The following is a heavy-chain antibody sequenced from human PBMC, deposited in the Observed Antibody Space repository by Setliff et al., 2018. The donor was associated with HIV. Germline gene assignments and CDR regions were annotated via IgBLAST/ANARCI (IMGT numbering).Heavy chain of an antibody. D-gene: IGHD4-17*01. CDR1: GYIFTSYG. Sequence: ASVKVSCKASGYIFTSYGITWVRQAPGQGLEWMGWISAYNGNTNYAQTLQGRVTMTTDTSTCTAYMELRSLRSDDTAVYFCARINDYGGNEGYFDYWGQGTLVTVSS. CDR2: ISAYNGNT. CDR3: ARINDYGGNEGYFDY. V-gene: IGHV1-18*01. J-gene: IGHJ4*02.